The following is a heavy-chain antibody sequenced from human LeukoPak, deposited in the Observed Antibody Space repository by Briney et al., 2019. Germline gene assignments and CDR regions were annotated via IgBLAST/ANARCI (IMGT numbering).Heavy chain of an antibody. CDR3: ARGPPRGKYYYMDV. V-gene: IGHV3-13*01. CDR1: GFPFSCFD. Sequence: SGGALRLSCAASGFPFSCFDMHWVPQPTGQGLEWVSTIGTASDTYYPVSVEGRFPLSRDNAKNSLYLQMNSLTAGDTAVYYCARGPPRGKYYYMDVWGKGTTVSVSS. CDR2: IGTASDT. J-gene: IGHJ6*03. D-gene: IGHD1-1*01.